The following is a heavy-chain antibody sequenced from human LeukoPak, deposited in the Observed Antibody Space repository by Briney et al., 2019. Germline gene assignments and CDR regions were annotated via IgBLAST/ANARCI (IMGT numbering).Heavy chain of an antibody. Sequence: GGSLRLSCAASGFTFSSYGMHWVRQAPGKGLEWVAVISYDGSNKYYADSVKGRFTISRDNSKNTLYLQMNSLRAEDTAVYYCARHDPLGSYYNDFDYWGQRTLVTVSS. J-gene: IGHJ4*02. CDR3: ARHDPLGSYYNDFDY. V-gene: IGHV3-30*03. D-gene: IGHD3-10*01. CDR2: ISYDGSNK. CDR1: GFTFSSYG.